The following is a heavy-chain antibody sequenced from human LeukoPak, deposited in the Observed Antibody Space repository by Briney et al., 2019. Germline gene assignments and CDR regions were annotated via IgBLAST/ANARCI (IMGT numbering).Heavy chain of an antibody. CDR1: GFTSSDYA. V-gene: IGHV3-23*01. D-gene: IGHD6-19*01. CDR3: AKDMTVPATND. J-gene: IGHJ4*02. CDR2: ITSTGGNT. Sequence: PGGSLRLSCAASGFTSSDYAMSWVRQAPGKGLEWVSIITSTGGNTYYADSVKGRFTISRDNSKNTLYLQMNSLRDEDTAVYYCAKDMTVPATNDWGQGTLVTVSS.